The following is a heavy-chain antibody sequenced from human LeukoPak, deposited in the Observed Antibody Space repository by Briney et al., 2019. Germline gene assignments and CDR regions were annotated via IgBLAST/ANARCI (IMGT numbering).Heavy chain of an antibody. CDR2: ISSSGSTI. V-gene: IGHV3-48*04. J-gene: IGHJ4*02. D-gene: IGHD6-19*01. Sequence: PGGSLRLSCAASGFTFSNYWMTWVRQAPGKGLEWVSYISSSGSTIYYADSVKGRFTISRDNAKNSLYLQMNSLRAEDTAVYYCASTTGIAVAGTFDYWGQGTLVTVSS. CDR3: ASTTGIAVAGTFDY. CDR1: GFTFSNYW.